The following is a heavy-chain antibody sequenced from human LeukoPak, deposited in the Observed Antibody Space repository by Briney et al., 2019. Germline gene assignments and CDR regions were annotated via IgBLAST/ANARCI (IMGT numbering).Heavy chain of an antibody. CDR3: ARRRRQRRSSGGYYYYYMDV. V-gene: IGHV4-34*01. Sequence: SETLSLTCAVYGGSFSGYYWSWIRQPPGKGLEWIGEINHSGSTNYNPSLKSRVTIAVDTSKNQFSLKLSSVTAADTAVYYCARRRRQRRSSGGYYYYYMDVWGKGTTVTVSS. J-gene: IGHJ6*03. CDR2: INHSGST. CDR1: GGSFSGYY. D-gene: IGHD6-6*01.